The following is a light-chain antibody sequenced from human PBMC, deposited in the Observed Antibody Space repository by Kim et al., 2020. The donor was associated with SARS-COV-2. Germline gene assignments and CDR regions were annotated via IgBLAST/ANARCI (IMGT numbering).Light chain of an antibody. V-gene: IGLV3-21*03. CDR3: QVWDSSSDHPVV. Sequence: PGKTARITCGGNNIGSKSVHWYQQKPGQAPVLVVYDDSDRPSAIPERFSGSNSGNTATLTISRVEAGDEADYYCQVWDSSSDHPVVFGGGTQLTVL. CDR2: DDS. CDR1: NIGSKS. J-gene: IGLJ2*01.